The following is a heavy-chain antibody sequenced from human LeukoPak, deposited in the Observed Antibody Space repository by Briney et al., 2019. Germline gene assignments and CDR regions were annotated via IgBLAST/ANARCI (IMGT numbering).Heavy chain of an antibody. CDR2: ISGSGGST. V-gene: IGHV3-23*01. D-gene: IGHD3-22*01. CDR3: AKDLRASSGYCFDY. Sequence: GGSLRLSCAASGFTFSSYGMSWVRQAPGKGLEWVSAISGSGGSTYYADSVKGRFTISRDNSKNTLYLQMNSLRAEDTAVYYCAKDLRASSGYCFDYWGQGTLVTVSS. J-gene: IGHJ4*02. CDR1: GFTFSSYG.